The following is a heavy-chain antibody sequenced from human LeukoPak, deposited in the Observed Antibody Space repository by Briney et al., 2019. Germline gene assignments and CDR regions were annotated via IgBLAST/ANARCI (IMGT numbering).Heavy chain of an antibody. CDR3: ARATPKGYYGSGSYSAFDY. CDR1: GGSFSGYY. V-gene: IGHV4-34*01. CDR2: INHSGST. D-gene: IGHD3-10*01. J-gene: IGHJ4*02. Sequence: PSETLSLTCAVYGGSFSGYYWSWIRQPPGKGLEWIGEINHSGSTNYNPSLKSRVTISVDTSKNQFSLKLSSVTAADTAVYYCARATPKGYYGSGSYSAFDYWGQGTLVTVSS.